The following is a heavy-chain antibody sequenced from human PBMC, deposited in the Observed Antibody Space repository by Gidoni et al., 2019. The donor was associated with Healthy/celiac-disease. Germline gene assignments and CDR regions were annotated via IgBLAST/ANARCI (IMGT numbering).Heavy chain of an antibody. CDR2: SRSKAYGGTT. J-gene: IGHJ4*02. Sequence: EVQLVESGGGLVQPGRSLRLYCTASGFTFGDYAMSWVRQAPGKGLEWVGFSRSKAYGGTTEYAASVKGKFTISRDDSKSIAYLQMNSLKTEDTAVYYCTRSHHYDSSGYSLLDYWGQGTLVTVSS. D-gene: IGHD3-22*01. CDR3: TRSHHYDSSGYSLLDY. V-gene: IGHV3-49*04. CDR1: GFTFGDYA.